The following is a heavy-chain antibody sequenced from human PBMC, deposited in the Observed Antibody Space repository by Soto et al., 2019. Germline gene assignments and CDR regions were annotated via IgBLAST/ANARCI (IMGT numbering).Heavy chain of an antibody. CDR3: ARQDHSGAGWFDT. CDR1: GFILSSFA. J-gene: IGHJ5*02. D-gene: IGHD2-15*01. CDR2: ISDDGRKK. V-gene: IGHV3-30*04. Sequence: TGGSLRLSCAASGFILSSFAIHWVRQAPGKGLEWAAVISDDGRKKYYAYSMKGRFTISRDNSKNTLYLQMNSLSADDTAVYYCARQDHSGAGWFDTWGQGTLVTVSS.